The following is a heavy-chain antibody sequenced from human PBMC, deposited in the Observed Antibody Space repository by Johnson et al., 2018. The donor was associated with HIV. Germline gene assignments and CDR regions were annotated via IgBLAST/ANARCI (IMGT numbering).Heavy chain of an antibody. CDR2: IKSKTDGGTT. CDR1: GFTFSHAW. CDR3: ARARTGAAAGDDAFDI. Sequence: VQLVESGGGVVRPGGSLRLSCAASGFTFSHAWMSWVRQAPGKGLEWVARIKSKTDGGTTDYAAPVTGRFTISRDAAKNTLYLQMNSLKTEDTAVYYGARARTGAAAGDDAFDIWGQGTMVTVSS. D-gene: IGHD6-13*01. V-gene: IGHV3-15*01. J-gene: IGHJ3*02.